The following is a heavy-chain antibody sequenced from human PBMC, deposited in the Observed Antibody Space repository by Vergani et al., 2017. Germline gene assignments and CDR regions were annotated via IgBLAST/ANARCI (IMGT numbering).Heavy chain of an antibody. CDR2: INPNSGGT. J-gene: IGHJ4*02. D-gene: IGHD6-19*01. CDR3: AGGSGSGWNGPCPDY. Sequence: QVQLVQSGAEVKKPGASVKVSCKASGYTFTGYYMHWVRQAPGQGLEWMGWINPNSGGTNYAQKFQGRGTMTRDTSISTAYMELSRLRSDDAAVYYCAGGSGSGWNGPCPDYWGQGTLVTVSS. V-gene: IGHV1-2*02. CDR1: GYTFTGYY.